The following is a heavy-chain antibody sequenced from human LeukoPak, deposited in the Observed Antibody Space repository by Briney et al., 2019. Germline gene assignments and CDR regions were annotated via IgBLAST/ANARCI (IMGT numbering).Heavy chain of an antibody. CDR2: FRGSRGIGDST. J-gene: IGHJ5*02. V-gene: IGHV3-23*01. Sequence: GGSLRLSCAASGFSFSSYAMTWVRQAPGKGLEWVSTFRGSRGIGDSTFYAASVKGRFTISRDNSKNTLYLQMNSLRAEDTAVYYCARDPCSSTSCYTFNWFDPWGQGTLVTVSS. D-gene: IGHD2-2*02. CDR1: GFSFSSYA. CDR3: ARDPCSSTSCYTFNWFDP.